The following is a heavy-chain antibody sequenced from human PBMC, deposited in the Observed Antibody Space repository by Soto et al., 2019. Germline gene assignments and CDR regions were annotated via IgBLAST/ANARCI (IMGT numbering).Heavy chain of an antibody. Sequence: PVGSLRLSCAASGFTFSSYWMHWVRQAPGKGLVWVSRINSDGSSTSYADSVKGRFTISRDNAKNTLYLQMNSLRAEDTAVYYCAREWGSYVRSWPYRDYWGQGTLVTVSS. J-gene: IGHJ4*02. CDR2: INSDGSST. D-gene: IGHD1-26*01. CDR1: GFTFSSYW. CDR3: AREWGSYVRSWPYRDY. V-gene: IGHV3-74*01.